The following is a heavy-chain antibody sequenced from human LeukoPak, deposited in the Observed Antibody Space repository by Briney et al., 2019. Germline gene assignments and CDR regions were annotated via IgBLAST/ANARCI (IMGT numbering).Heavy chain of an antibody. CDR3: AKVDGELLYGGLDY. V-gene: IGHV3-23*01. Sequence: RPGGSLRLSCAASGFTVSSNYMSWVRQAPGKGLEWVSAISGSGGSTYYAESVKGRFTVSRDTSKNTLYVQMNSLRAEDTAIYYCAKVDGELLYGGLDYWGQGTLVTVSS. J-gene: IGHJ4*02. D-gene: IGHD3-10*01. CDR1: GFTVSSNY. CDR2: ISGSGGST.